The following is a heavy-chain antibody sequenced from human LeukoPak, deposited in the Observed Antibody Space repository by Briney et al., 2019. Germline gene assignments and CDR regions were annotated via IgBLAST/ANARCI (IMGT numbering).Heavy chain of an antibody. J-gene: IGHJ6*03. CDR3: AGGFWSGYYGYCYYMGV. CDR2: ISSSGSTI. CDR1: GFTFSSYE. V-gene: IGHV3-48*03. Sequence: WGSLTLTCAASGFTFSSYEMNWVRQAPGKGLEWVSYISSSGSTIYYADSVKGRFTISRDNAKNSLYLQMNSLRAEDTAVYYCAGGFWSGYYGYCYYMGVWGTAATVTFSS. D-gene: IGHD3-3*01.